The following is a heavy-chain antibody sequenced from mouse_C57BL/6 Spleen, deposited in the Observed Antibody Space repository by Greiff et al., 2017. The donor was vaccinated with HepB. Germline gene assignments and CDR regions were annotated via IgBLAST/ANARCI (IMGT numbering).Heavy chain of an antibody. CDR1: GYSITSGYD. CDR3: AYDGYYGYFDV. CDR2: ISYSGST. J-gene: IGHJ1*03. Sequence: EVMLVESGPGMVKPSQSLSLTCTVTGYSITSGYDWHWIRHFPGNKLEWMGYISYSGSTNYNPSLKSRISITHDTSKNHFFLKLNSVTTEDTATYYCAYDGYYGYFDVWGTGTTVTVSS. D-gene: IGHD2-3*01. V-gene: IGHV3-1*01.